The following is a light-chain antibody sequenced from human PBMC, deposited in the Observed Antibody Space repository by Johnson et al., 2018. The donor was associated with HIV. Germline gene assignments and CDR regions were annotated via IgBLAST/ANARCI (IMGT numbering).Light chain of an antibody. V-gene: IGLV1-51*01. CDR2: DNN. J-gene: IGLJ1*01. CDR3: GAWDSGLTAHFV. Sequence: QSVLTQPPSVSAAPGQTVTISCSGSSSNVGSSFVSWYRQVPGTAPKLLIYDNNKRPSGIPGRFSGSKSGPSATLGITGLQTGDAADYYCGAWDSGLTAHFVFGSGTTITVL. CDR1: SSNVGSSF.